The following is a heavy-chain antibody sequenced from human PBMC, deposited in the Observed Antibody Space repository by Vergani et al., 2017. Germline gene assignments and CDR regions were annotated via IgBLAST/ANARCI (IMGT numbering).Heavy chain of an antibody. CDR2: ISGSGGST. CDR1: GFTFSSYA. J-gene: IGHJ6*03. V-gene: IGHV3-23*01. Sequence: EVQLLESGGGLVQPGGSLRLSCAASGFTFSSYAMSWVRQAPGKGLEWVSAISGSGGSTYYADSVKGRFTISRDISKNTLYLQMNSLRAEDTAVYYCAKTDDHRGAPGGYYYYYMDVWGKGTTVTVSS. CDR3: AKTDDHRGAPGGYYYYYMDV. D-gene: IGHD1-1*01.